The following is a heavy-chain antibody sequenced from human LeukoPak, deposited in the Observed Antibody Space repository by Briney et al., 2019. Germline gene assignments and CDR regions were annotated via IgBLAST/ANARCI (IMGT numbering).Heavy chain of an antibody. CDR1: GFSLTTSGIR. J-gene: IGHJ4*02. Sequence: SGPALVNPTQTLTLTCTFSGFSLTTSGIRVSWIRQPPGKALEWLAHIDWDDDKFYSTSLKTRLTLSKDTSKNQVVLTMTNMDPVDTATYYCARPYGDFYFDYWGQGTLVTVSS. CDR2: IDWDDDK. CDR3: ARPYGDFYFDY. V-gene: IGHV2-70*04. D-gene: IGHD4-17*01.